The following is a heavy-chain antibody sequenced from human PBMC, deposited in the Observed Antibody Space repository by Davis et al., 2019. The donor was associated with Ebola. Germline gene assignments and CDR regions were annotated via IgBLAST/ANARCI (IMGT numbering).Heavy chain of an antibody. V-gene: IGHV1-3*01. CDR3: ARGQFGWSRINAFDI. CDR1: GYTFTSYA. Sequence: ASVKVSCKASGYTFTSYAMHWVRQAPGQRLEWMGWINAGNGNTNYAQKLQGRVTMTTDTSTSTAYMELRSLRSDDTAVYYCARGQFGWSRINAFDIWGQGTMVTVSS. D-gene: IGHD6-19*01. CDR2: INAGNGNT. J-gene: IGHJ3*02.